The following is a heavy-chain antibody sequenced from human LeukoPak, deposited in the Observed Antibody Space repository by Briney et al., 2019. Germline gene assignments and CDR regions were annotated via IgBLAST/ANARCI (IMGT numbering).Heavy chain of an antibody. CDR3: VKKTSTWFDP. CDR2: ISYDGGDK. J-gene: IGHJ5*02. Sequence: SGGSLRLSCAASGFTFSTYGMHWVRQAPGKGLEWVAVISYDGGDKYYADSVKGRFTISRDNSKNTLYLQMIGLRAEDTAVYYCVKKTSTWFDPWGQGTLVTVSS. CDR1: GFTFSTYG. D-gene: IGHD1/OR15-1a*01. V-gene: IGHV3-30*18.